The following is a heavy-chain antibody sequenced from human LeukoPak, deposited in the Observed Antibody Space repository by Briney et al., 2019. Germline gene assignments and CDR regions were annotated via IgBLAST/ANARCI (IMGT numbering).Heavy chain of an antibody. CDR2: IKQDGSEK. D-gene: IGHD6-19*01. CDR1: GFTFSSYW. CDR3: ARDLRAVAGPKAP. J-gene: IGHJ5*02. Sequence: GGSLRLSCAASGFTFSSYWMSWVRQAPGKGLEWVASIKQDGSEKYYVDSVKGRFTISRDNAKNSLYLQMNSLRAGDTAVYYCARDLRAVAGPKAPWGQGTLVTVSS. V-gene: IGHV3-7*01.